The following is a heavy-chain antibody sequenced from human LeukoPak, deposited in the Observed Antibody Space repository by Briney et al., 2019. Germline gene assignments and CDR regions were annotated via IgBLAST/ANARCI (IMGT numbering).Heavy chain of an antibody. J-gene: IGHJ4*02. Sequence: SVKVSCKASGGTFSSYAISWVRQAPGQGLEWMGGIIPIFGTANYAQKFQDRVTITADESTSTAYMELSSLRSEDTAVYYCAAEPYSSGWYHYWGQGTLVTVSS. CDR2: IIPIFGTA. D-gene: IGHD6-19*01. V-gene: IGHV1-69*13. CDR1: GGTFSSYA. CDR3: AAEPYSSGWYHY.